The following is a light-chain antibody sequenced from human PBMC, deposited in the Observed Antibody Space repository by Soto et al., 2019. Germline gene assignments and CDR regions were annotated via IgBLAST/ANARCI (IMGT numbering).Light chain of an antibody. Sequence: EIMMTQSPATLSVSPGERATLSCRASQSVSSNLAWYQQKPGQAPRLLIYDASTRATGIPARFSGSGSGTEVTLTISSLQSEDFAAYYCQQYNNWPSTFGQGTKLEIK. V-gene: IGKV3-15*01. CDR2: DAS. CDR3: QQYNNWPST. J-gene: IGKJ2*01. CDR1: QSVSSN.